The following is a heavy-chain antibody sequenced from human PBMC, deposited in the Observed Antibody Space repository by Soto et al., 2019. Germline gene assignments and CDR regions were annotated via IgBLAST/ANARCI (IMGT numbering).Heavy chain of an antibody. D-gene: IGHD1-1*01. CDR2: IYYSGST. J-gene: IGHJ4*02. CDR1: GGSINNFY. V-gene: IGHV4-59*01. CDR3: ARGTSSNSH. Sequence: QVHPQESGPGLVKPSETLSLTCSVSGGSINNFYWSWIRQPPGKGLEWIGYIYYSGSTNYNPSLKSRVTISVDTSKNQFSLKLNSVTAADTAVYYCARGTSSNSHWGQGTLVTVSS.